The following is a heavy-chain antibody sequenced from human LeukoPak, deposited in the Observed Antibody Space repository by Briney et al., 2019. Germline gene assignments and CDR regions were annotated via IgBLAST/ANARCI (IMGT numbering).Heavy chain of an antibody. CDR1: GYTFTDYY. CDR3: ARVELERNDAFDI. Sequence: ASVKVSCKASGYTFTDYYMHWVRQAPGQGLEWMGWINPNSGGTNYAQKFQGRVTMTRDTSISTAYMELSRLRSDDTAVYYCARVELERNDAFDIWGQGTMVTVSS. V-gene: IGHV1-2*02. CDR2: INPNSGGT. J-gene: IGHJ3*02. D-gene: IGHD1-1*01.